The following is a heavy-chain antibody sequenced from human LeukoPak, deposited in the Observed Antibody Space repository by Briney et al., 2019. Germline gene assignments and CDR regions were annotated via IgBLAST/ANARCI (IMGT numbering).Heavy chain of an antibody. Sequence: SGGSLRLSCAASGFTFSSYAMSWVPQAPGKGLEWVSAISGSGGSTYYADSVKGRFTISRDNSKNTLYLQMNSLRAEDTAVYYCAKFVEEGTHAFDYWGQGTLVTVSS. CDR1: GFTFSSYA. CDR3: AKFVEEGTHAFDY. J-gene: IGHJ4*02. CDR2: ISGSGGST. V-gene: IGHV3-23*01. D-gene: IGHD1-14*01.